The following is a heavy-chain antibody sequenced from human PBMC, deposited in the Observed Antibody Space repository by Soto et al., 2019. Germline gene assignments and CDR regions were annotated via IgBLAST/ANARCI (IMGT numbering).Heavy chain of an antibody. J-gene: IGHJ6*02. CDR2: MSYDGSNK. CDR3: ARDGYCSTTRCSPRGKYYYYSYGMDV. V-gene: IGHV3-30-3*01. Sequence: LRRSXAASGFTCRSYARPWVLVAPVKGLVWVAVMSYDGSNKYYADSVKGRFTNSRDNSKNTLYLQLYSLRAEDTAVYYCARDGYCSTTRCSPRGKYYYYSYGMDVWGQGTTVTVAS. CDR1: GFTCRSYA. D-gene: IGHD2-2*03.